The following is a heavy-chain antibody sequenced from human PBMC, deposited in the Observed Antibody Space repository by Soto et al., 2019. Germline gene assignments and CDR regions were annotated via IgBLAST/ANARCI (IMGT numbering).Heavy chain of an antibody. CDR3: AKVGYDTFGYYLRSFDC. CDR2: ISGSGNTI. Sequence: PGGSLRLSCAASGFTLSTNAMSWVRQAPGMGLEFVSLISGSGNTIYYADSVKGRFTISRDNSKNTLSLQMNSLRAEDTAVYYCAKVGYDTFGYYLRSFDCWGQGTLVTVSS. CDR1: GFTLSTNA. J-gene: IGHJ4*02. D-gene: IGHD3-3*01. V-gene: IGHV3-23*01.